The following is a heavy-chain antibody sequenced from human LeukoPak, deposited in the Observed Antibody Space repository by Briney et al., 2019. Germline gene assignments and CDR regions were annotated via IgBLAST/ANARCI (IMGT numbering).Heavy chain of an antibody. CDR3: ASARPLDYGDSYYFDY. CDR1: GGTFSSYA. V-gene: IGHV1-69*13. D-gene: IGHD4-17*01. CDR2: IIPIFGTA. J-gene: IGHJ4*02. Sequence: ASVKVSCKASGGTFSSYAISWVRQAPGQGLEWMGGIIPIFGTANYAQKIQGRVTITADESTSTAYMELSSLRSEDTAVYYCASARPLDYGDSYYFDYWGQGTLVTVSS.